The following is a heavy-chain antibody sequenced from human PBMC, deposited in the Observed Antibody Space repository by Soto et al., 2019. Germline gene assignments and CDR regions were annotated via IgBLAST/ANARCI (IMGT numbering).Heavy chain of an antibody. CDR2: VYYSGTT. Sequence: SETLSPTCPGSCGSLSNKTYYWSWIRQPPGKRLEWIGYVYYSGTTNYNPSLKSRVTISVDLSKNQFSLRLSSVTTADTALYYCARTTAVPNTLRSRYFFDYWGQGTLVTVSS. CDR3: ARTTAVPNTLRSRYFFDY. D-gene: IGHD4-17*01. J-gene: IGHJ4*02. V-gene: IGHV4-61*01. CDR1: CGSLSNKTYY.